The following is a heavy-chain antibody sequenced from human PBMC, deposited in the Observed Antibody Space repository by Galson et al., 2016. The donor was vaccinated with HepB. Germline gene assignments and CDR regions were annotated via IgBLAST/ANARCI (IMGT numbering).Heavy chain of an antibody. CDR1: GFTFDDYT. Sequence: SLRLSCAASGFTFDDYTMHWVRQAPGKGLEWVSTISGSGNSILYGDSVKGRFTISRDNSKNIVYLQMNSLRAEDTALYYCAKDPNGDYIGAYDSWGQGTLVTVSS. V-gene: IGHV3-23*01. D-gene: IGHD4-17*01. J-gene: IGHJ4*02. CDR2: ISGSGNSI. CDR3: AKDPNGDYIGAYDS.